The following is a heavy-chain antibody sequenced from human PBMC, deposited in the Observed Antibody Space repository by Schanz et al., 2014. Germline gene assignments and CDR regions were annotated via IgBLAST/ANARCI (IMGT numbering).Heavy chain of an antibody. Sequence: EVQLVESGGDLVQPGGSQRLSCAASGITLSGYGLHWVRQAPGKGLQWVSSLSGDGGTTHYADSVKGRFTISRDNYKNTLYLQMNSLSAEDTAVYFCARPFLGYYGDLAYWGQGTLLTVSS. CDR3: ARPFLGYYGDLAY. J-gene: IGHJ4*02. V-gene: IGHV3-23*04. CDR2: LSGDGGTT. CDR1: GITLSGYG. D-gene: IGHD4-17*01.